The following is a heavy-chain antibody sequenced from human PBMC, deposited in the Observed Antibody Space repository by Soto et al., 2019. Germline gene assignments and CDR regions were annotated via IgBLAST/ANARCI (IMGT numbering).Heavy chain of an antibody. D-gene: IGHD2-15*01. CDR3: ARRRRYCSGGSCPARFDY. J-gene: IGHJ4*02. CDR1: GGSFSGYY. Sequence: QVQLQQWGAGLLKPSETLSLTCAVYGGSFSGYYWSWIRQPPGKGLEWMGEINHSGSTNYNPSIKNRVTISVDTSKNQFSLKLSSVTAADTAVYYCARRRRYCSGGSCPARFDYWGQGTLVTVSS. V-gene: IGHV4-34*01. CDR2: INHSGST.